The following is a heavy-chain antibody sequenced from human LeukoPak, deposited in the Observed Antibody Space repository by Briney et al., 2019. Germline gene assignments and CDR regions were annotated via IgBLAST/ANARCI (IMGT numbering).Heavy chain of an antibody. Sequence: SVKVSCKTSGGTFSSYAISWVRQAPGQGVEWMGRIIPIFGTANYAQKFQGRVTITTDESTSTAYMELSSLRSEDTAVCYCARALRGITMIVVGDDAFDIWGQGTMVTVSS. J-gene: IGHJ3*02. D-gene: IGHD3-22*01. CDR3: ARALRGITMIVVGDDAFDI. CDR1: GGTFSSYA. CDR2: IIPIFGTA. V-gene: IGHV1-69*05.